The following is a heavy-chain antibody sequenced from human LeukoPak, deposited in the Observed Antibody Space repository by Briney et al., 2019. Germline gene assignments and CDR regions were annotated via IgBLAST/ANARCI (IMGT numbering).Heavy chain of an antibody. CDR3: ARPYYTDAFDI. D-gene: IGHD3-22*01. CDR2: ISSSSSTI. J-gene: IGHJ3*02. CDR1: GFTFSSYS. Sequence: GGSLRLSCAASGFTFSSYSMNWVRQAPGKGLEWVSYISSSSSTIYYADSVKGRFTISRDNAKNSLYLQMNSLRAEDTAVYYCARPYYTDAFDIWGQGTMVTVSS. V-gene: IGHV3-48*01.